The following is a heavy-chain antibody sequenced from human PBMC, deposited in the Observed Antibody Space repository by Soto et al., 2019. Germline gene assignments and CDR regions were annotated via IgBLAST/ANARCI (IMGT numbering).Heavy chain of an antibody. J-gene: IGHJ4*02. Sequence: EVQLVESGGGLVQPGGYLRLSCAASGFTLSDHSMDWVRQAPGKGLEWVGRIKNKAGRYSTEYAASVTGRFSISRDDSKNSLYLQMNSLKTEYTALYYCADLIWKGYYLPWGKGTLVIGSS. V-gene: IGHV3-72*01. CDR1: GFTLSDHS. CDR2: IKNKAGRYST. CDR3: ADLIWKGYYLP. D-gene: IGHD3-22*01.